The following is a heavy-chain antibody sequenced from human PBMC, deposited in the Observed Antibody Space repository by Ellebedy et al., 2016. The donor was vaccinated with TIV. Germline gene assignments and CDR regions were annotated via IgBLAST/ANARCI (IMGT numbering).Heavy chain of an antibody. D-gene: IGHD4-23*01. CDR2: ISDSGDIT. J-gene: IGHJ4*02. Sequence: PSETLSLTCTVSGGSISSYYWSWVRQAPGKGLEWVSSISDSGDITYYADSVKGRFTISRDNFKNTLYLQMNSLRADETAVYYCTKDSGWEHHYWGQGTLVTVSS. CDR1: GGSISSYY. V-gene: IGHV3-23*01. CDR3: TKDSGWEHHY.